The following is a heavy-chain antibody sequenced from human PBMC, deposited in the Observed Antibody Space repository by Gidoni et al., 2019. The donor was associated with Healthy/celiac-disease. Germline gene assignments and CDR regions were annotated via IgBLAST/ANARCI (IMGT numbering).Heavy chain of an antibody. V-gene: IGHV3-30*18. D-gene: IGHD5-12*01. Sequence: QVQLVESGGGVVQPGRSLRLSCAASGFTFSSHGMHWVRQAPGKGLEWVAVISYDGSNKYYADSVKGRFTISRDNSKNTLYLQMNSLRAEDTAVYYCAKDRGLRKDYYYYGMDVWGQGTTVTVSS. CDR3: AKDRGLRKDYYYYGMDV. CDR2: ISYDGSNK. J-gene: IGHJ6*02. CDR1: GFTFSSHG.